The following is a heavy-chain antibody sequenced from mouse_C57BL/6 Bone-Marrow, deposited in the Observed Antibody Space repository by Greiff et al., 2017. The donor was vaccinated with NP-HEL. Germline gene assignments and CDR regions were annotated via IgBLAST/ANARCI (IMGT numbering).Heavy chain of an antibody. J-gene: IGHJ2*01. D-gene: IGHD1-1*01. CDR3: ARGRSNDY. V-gene: IGHV1-50*01. CDR1: GYTFTSYW. Sequence: QVQLQQPGAELVKPGASVKLSCKVSGYTFTSYWMQWVKQRPGQGLEWIGEIDPSDSYTNYNQKFKGKATLTVDTSSSTAYMQLSSLTSEDSAVYYCARGRSNDYWGQGTTLTVSS. CDR2: IDPSDSYT.